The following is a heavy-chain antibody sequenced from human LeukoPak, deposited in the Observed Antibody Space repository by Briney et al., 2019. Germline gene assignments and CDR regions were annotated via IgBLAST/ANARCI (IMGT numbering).Heavy chain of an antibody. D-gene: IGHD6-13*01. CDR2: IRSKPSSYTT. CDR3: ARVEYSSSWYQVDY. Sequence: GGSLRLSCAASGFDFSGFYMHWVRQASGRGLEWVGLIRSKPSSYTTVYAASVKGRFTISRDNAKNSLYLQMNSLRDEDTAVYYCARVEYSSSWYQVDYWGQGTLVTVSS. J-gene: IGHJ4*02. CDR1: GFDFSGFY. V-gene: IGHV3-73*01.